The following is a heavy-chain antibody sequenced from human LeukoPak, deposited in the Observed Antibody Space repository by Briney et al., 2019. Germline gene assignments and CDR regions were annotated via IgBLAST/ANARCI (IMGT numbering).Heavy chain of an antibody. Sequence: SETLSLTCTVSGGSISSNYWSWIRQPPGKGLEWIGYIYYSGSTNYNPSLKSRVTISVDTSKNQFSLKLSSVSAADTAVYYCARRPSGSKPFDYWGQGTLVTVSS. V-gene: IGHV4-59*08. CDR1: GGSISSNY. CDR3: ARRPSGSKPFDY. CDR2: IYYSGST. J-gene: IGHJ4*02. D-gene: IGHD6-25*01.